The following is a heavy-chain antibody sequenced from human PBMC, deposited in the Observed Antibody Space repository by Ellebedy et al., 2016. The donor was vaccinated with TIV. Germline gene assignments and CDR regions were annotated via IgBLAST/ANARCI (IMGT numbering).Heavy chain of an antibody. CDR1: GFTFSSYW. D-gene: IGHD2-15*01. J-gene: IGHJ4*02. CDR3: AKGGYCSGGSCYGLDY. CDR2: INSDGSST. Sequence: GESLKISXAASGFTFSSYWMHWVRQAPGKGLVWVSRINSDGSSTSYADSVKGRFTISRDNSKNTLYLQMNSLRAEDTAVYYCAKGGYCSGGSCYGLDYWGQGTLVTVSS. V-gene: IGHV3-74*01.